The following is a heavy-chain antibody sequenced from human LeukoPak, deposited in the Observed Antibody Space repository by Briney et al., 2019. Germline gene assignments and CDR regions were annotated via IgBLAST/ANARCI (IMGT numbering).Heavy chain of an antibody. CDR1: GFPFSSYA. V-gene: IGHV3-23*01. Sequence: GSLRLSCAASGFPFSSYAMSWVRPAPGKGLEWVSAISGSGGSTYYADSVKGRFTISRDNSKNTLYLQMNSLRAEDTAVYYCAESQEWFRTPFDYWGQGTLVTVSS. CDR2: ISGSGGST. CDR3: AESQEWFRTPFDY. J-gene: IGHJ4*02. D-gene: IGHD3-3*01.